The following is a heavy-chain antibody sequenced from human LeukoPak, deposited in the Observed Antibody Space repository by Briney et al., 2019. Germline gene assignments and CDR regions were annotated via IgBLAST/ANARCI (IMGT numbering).Heavy chain of an antibody. CDR3: ARDLNGFGEGGPYYYGMDV. Sequence: SETPSLTCTVSGGSISSYYWSWIRQPPGKGLEWIGYIYYSGSTNYNPSLKSRVTISVDTSKNQLSLKLSPVTAADTAVYYCARDLNGFGEGGPYYYGMDVWGQGTTVTVSS. CDR1: GGSISSYY. J-gene: IGHJ6*02. V-gene: IGHV4-59*12. CDR2: IYYSGST. D-gene: IGHD3-10*01.